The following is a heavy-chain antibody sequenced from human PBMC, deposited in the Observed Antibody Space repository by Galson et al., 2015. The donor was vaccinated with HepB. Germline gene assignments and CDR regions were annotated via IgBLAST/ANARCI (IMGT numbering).Heavy chain of an antibody. CDR1: GSRFSTYS. CDR3: ARGALVAVVNANLNNWFDP. D-gene: IGHD2-8*02. V-gene: IGHV1-18*01. Sequence: SVKVSCKASGSRFSTYSITWVRQAPGEGLEWMGWISPYNRDTKYARKFQGRVTMTTDKLTSTAYMELRSLRSDDTAVYYCARGALVAVVNANLNNWFDPWGQGTLVTVSS. CDR2: ISPYNRDT. J-gene: IGHJ5*02.